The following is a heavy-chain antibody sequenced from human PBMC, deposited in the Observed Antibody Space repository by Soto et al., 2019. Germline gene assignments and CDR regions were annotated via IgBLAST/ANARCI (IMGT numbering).Heavy chain of an antibody. D-gene: IGHD6-13*01. CDR2: INTYNGNT. J-gene: IGHJ3*02. CDR3: ARDLLYSTRSTVRFDI. Sequence: VQLVQSGVEVKKPGASVKVSCKASGYTFTNYGISWVRQAPGQGLEGMGWINTYNGNTNYAQKVQGRVTMTTETSTSTDYMELRSLRSDDTAVYYCARDLLYSTRSTVRFDIWGQGTMLTVSS. V-gene: IGHV1-18*01. CDR1: GYTFTNYG.